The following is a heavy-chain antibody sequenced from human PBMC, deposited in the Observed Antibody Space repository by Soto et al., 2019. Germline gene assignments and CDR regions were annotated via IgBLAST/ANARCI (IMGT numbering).Heavy chain of an antibody. CDR3: ARERSSGWLDY. V-gene: IGHV1-24*01. D-gene: IGHD6-19*01. Sequence: ASVKVSCKVSGYTLTETSIHWVRQAPGIGLEWMGGSNPEDGETIYAQKVQGRVIMTEDTSTDTAYMELSSLRSEDTAVYYCARERSSGWLDYWGQGTVVTVSS. CDR1: GYTLTETS. J-gene: IGHJ4*02. CDR2: SNPEDGET.